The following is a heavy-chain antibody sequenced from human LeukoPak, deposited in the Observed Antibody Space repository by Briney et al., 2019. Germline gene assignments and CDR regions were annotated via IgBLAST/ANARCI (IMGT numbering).Heavy chain of an antibody. Sequence: GGSLRLSCAASGFTFSSYAMHWVRQAPGKGLEWVAVTSYDGSNKYYADSVKGRFTISRDYSKDTLYLQMNSLRAEDTAVYYCARDGGYCGSTSCSNWFDPWGQGTLVTVSS. CDR2: TSYDGSNK. CDR3: ARDGGYCGSTSCSNWFDP. J-gene: IGHJ5*02. CDR1: GFTFSSYA. V-gene: IGHV3-30-3*01. D-gene: IGHD2-2*01.